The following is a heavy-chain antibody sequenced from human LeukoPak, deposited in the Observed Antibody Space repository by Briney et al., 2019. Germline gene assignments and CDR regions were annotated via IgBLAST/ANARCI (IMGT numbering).Heavy chain of an antibody. J-gene: IGHJ6*03. CDR2: ISSSSSSYK. V-gene: IGHV3-21*01. CDR3: AREKSFLEWLSTGRRDGYYMDV. D-gene: IGHD3-3*02. Sequence: GGSLRLSCAASGFTFSSYGIHWVRQAPGKGLEWVSSISSSSSSYKYYADSVKGRFTVSRDNAKNSLYLQMNSLRAEDTAVYYCAREKSFLEWLSTGRRDGYYMDVWGKGTTVTVSS. CDR1: GFTFSSYG.